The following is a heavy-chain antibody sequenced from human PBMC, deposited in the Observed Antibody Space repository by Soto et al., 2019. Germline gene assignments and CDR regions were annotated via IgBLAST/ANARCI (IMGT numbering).Heavy chain of an antibody. Sequence: SETLSLTCTVSGGSISSSRCHWGWIRQPPGKGLEWIASIKYSGTTFYNPSLKSRVTLSVDTSKNQSALKLSSVTAAETAVYYCVCHEFTGNYHDPFAISTQRTIVPVSS. J-gene: IGHJ3*02. D-gene: IGHD1-7*01. CDR2: IKYSGTT. CDR3: VCHEFTGNYHDPFAI. V-gene: IGHV4-39*01. CDR1: GGSISSSRCH.